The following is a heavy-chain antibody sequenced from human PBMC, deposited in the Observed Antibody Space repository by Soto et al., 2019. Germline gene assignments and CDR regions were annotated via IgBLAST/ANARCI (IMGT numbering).Heavy chain of an antibody. V-gene: IGHV3-23*05. CDR3: GHLASRRATDS. J-gene: IGHJ3*02. CDR1: GLTFGTYA. CDR2: IDNSGRNT. Sequence: PVGSLRLSCSASGLTFGTYAMIWFRQAPGKGLDWVSAIDNSGRNTFYTDSVKGRFTISRDNSKSTLYLQVNSLRAEDLAVYYCGHLASRRATDSWGKGKKV. D-gene: IGHD3-3*02.